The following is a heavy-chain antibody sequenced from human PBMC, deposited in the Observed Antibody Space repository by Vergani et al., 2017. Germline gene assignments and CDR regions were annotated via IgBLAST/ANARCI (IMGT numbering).Heavy chain of an antibody. V-gene: IGHV3-30*18. D-gene: IGHD5-12*01. CDR1: GFTFSSYG. Sequence: QVQLVESGGGVVQPGRSLRLSCAASGFTFSSYGMHWVRQAPGKGLEWVAVISYDGSNKYYADSVKGRFPISRDNSKNTLYLQMNSLRAEDTAVYYCAKALGGYSGYDSWFDPWGQGTLVTVSS. CDR3: AKALGGYSGYDSWFDP. J-gene: IGHJ5*02. CDR2: ISYDGSNK.